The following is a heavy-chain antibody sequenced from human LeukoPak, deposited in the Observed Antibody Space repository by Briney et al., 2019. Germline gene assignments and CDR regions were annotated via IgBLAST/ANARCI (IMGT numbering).Heavy chain of an antibody. D-gene: IGHD2-15*01. CDR2: ISSSSTDT. Sequence: GGSLRLSCAASGFTFSDFYMSWIRQAPGKGLEWLSDISSSSTDTNYADSVKGRFTISRDNAKNSLFLQLNSLRAEDTAVYYCARDRGYCSGGSCRIHYFDYWGQGTLVSVSS. CDR3: ARDRGYCSGGSCRIHYFDY. CDR1: GFTFSDFY. J-gene: IGHJ4*02. V-gene: IGHV3-11*06.